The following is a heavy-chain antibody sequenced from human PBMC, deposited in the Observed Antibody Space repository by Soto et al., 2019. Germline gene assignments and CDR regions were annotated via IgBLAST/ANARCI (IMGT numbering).Heavy chain of an antibody. V-gene: IGHV3-66*01. J-gene: IGHJ4*02. CDR2: IYSGGST. D-gene: IGHD3-16*01. CDR3: AAYSHKGY. Sequence: EEQLVASGGDLVQPGGSLRLSCAASGFTVSNNYMSWVRQAPGKGLEWVSLIYSGGSTYYADSVKGRFTISRDSSKNTLYLQINSLRAEDTAMYYCAAYSHKGYWGQGTLVTVSS. CDR1: GFTVSNNY.